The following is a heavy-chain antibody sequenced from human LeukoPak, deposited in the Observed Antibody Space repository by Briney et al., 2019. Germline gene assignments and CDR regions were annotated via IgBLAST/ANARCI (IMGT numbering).Heavy chain of an antibody. V-gene: IGHV1-2*02. J-gene: IGHJ5*02. D-gene: IGHD3-22*01. CDR2: INPNSGGT. CDR1: GYTFTGYY. CDR3: ARDGDDSSGYYMGTSFRFDP. Sequence: ASVKVSCKASGYTFTGYYMHWVRQAPGQGLEWMGWINPNSGGTNYAQKFQGRVTMTRDTSISTAYMELSRLKSDDTAVYYCARDGDDSSGYYMGTSFRFDPWGQGTLVTVSS.